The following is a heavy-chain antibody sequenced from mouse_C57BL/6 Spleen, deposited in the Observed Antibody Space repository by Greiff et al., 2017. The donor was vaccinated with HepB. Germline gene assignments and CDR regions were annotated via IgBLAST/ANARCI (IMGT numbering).Heavy chain of an antibody. Sequence: VQLQQSGPELVKPGASVKISCKASGYAFSSSWMNWVKQRPGKGLEWIGRIYPGDGDTNYNGKFKGKATLTADKSSSTAYMQLSSLTSEDSAVYFCARFSGSSYYAMDYWGQGTSVTVSS. V-gene: IGHV1-82*01. CDR2: IYPGDGDT. CDR1: GYAFSSSW. CDR3: ARFSGSSYYAMDY. J-gene: IGHJ4*01. D-gene: IGHD1-1*01.